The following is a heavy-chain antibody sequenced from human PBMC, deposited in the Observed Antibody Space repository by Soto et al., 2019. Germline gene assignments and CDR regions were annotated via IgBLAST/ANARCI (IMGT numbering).Heavy chain of an antibody. J-gene: IGHJ6*02. Sequence: ASVKVSCKASGYTFTSYGISWVRQAPGQGLEWMGWISAYNGNTNYAQKLQGRVTMTTDTSTSTAYMELRSLRSDDTAVYYCARDLPSGSYYSYYYGMDVWGQGTTVTDSS. D-gene: IGHD3-10*01. CDR2: ISAYNGNT. V-gene: IGHV1-18*04. CDR1: GYTFTSYG. CDR3: ARDLPSGSYYSYYYGMDV.